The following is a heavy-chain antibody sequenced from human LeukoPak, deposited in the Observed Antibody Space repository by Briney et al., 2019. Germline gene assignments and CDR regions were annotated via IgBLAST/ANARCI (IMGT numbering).Heavy chain of an antibody. Sequence: ASVKVSCKASSYTFTSYGISWVRQAPGQGLEWMGWISAYNGNTNYAQKLQGRVSMTTDTSTSTVYMELRSLRSDDTAVYYCARATPSSGCSSTSCYNFDYWGQGTLVTVSS. CDR1: SYTFTSYG. V-gene: IGHV1-18*01. CDR2: ISAYNGNT. J-gene: IGHJ4*02. D-gene: IGHD2-2*01. CDR3: ARATPSSGCSSTSCYNFDY.